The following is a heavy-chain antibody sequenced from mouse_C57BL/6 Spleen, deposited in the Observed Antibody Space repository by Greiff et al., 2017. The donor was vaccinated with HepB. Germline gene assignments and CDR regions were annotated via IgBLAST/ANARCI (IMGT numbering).Heavy chain of an antibody. V-gene: IGHV1-7*01. CDR1: GYTFTSYW. CDR2: INPSSGYT. J-gene: IGHJ3*01. D-gene: IGHD1-1*02. CDR3: AKEYYGTAWFAY. Sequence: VQLQQSGAELAKPGASVQLSCKASGYTFTSYWMHWVKQRPGQGLEWIGYINPSSGYTKYNQKFKDKATLTADKSSSTAYMQLSSLTYEDSEVYYCAKEYYGTAWFAYGGQGTLVTVSA.